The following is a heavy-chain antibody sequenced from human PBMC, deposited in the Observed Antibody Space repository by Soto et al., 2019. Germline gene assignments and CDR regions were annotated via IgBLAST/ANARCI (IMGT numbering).Heavy chain of an antibody. CDR1: GGTFSSYA. V-gene: IGHV1-69*13. CDR3: ARTSPTVIAFTSCNDHRYGMAV. CDR2: IIPIFGTA. Sequence: SVKLSCKASGGTFSSYAISWVRQAPGQGLEWMGGIIPIFGTANYAQKFQGRVTITADESTSTAYMELSSLRSEDTAVYYCARTSPTVIAFTSCNDHRYGMAVPGQRTTVTGS. D-gene: IGHD1-1*01. J-gene: IGHJ6*02.